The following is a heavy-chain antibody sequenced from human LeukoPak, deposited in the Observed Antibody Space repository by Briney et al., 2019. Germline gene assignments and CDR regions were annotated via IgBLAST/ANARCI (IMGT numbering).Heavy chain of an antibody. CDR3: ARAGYYYYYMDV. CDR1: GGSFSGYY. CDR2: INHSGST. J-gene: IGHJ6*03. Sequence: SETLSLTCAVYGGSFSGYYWSWIRQPPGKGLEWIGEINHSGSTNYNPSLKSRVTISVDTSKNQFSLKLSSVTAADTAVYYCARAGYYYYYMDVWGKGPRSPSP. V-gene: IGHV4-34*01.